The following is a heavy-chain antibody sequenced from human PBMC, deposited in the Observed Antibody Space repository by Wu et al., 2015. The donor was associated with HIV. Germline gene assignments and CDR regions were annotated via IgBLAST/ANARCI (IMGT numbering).Heavy chain of an antibody. Sequence: QLVQSGAEVKKPGASVRVSCKASGYTFRNLDINWVRQAPGQGLEWMGWMNPSSGNTGHAQKFQGRVSMTRNISISTAYMDMSNLTSEDTAIYYCARVTIGITIDGSYRSYDYY. CDR1: GYTFRNLD. V-gene: IGHV1-8*01. J-gene: IGHJ6*01. CDR3: ARVTIGITIDGSYRSYDYY. D-gene: IGHD3-10*01. CDR2: MNPSSGNT.